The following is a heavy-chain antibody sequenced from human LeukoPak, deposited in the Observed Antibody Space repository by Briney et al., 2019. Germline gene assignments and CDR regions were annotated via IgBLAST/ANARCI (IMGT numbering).Heavy chain of an antibody. CDR3: ASSALYSSGWYYAFDI. J-gene: IGHJ3*02. Sequence: ASVKVSCKASGYTFTSYYMHWVRQAPGQGLEWMGIINPSGGSTSYAQKFQGRVTMTRDTSTSTVYMELSSLRSEDTAVYYCASSALYSSGWYYAFDIWGQGTMVTVSS. CDR2: INPSGGST. V-gene: IGHV1-46*01. CDR1: GYTFTSYY. D-gene: IGHD6-19*01.